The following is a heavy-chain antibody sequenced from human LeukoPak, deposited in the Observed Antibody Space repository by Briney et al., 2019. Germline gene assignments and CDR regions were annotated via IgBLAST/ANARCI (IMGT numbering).Heavy chain of an antibody. Sequence: ASVKVSCKAAGYTFTVYYIQWVRLAPGQGLEWMAWINPNSGATNYAQKFQGRVTMTRDTSISTAYMELSRLTSDDTAVYFCARGRVGEWDNWFDPWGQGTLVTVSS. V-gene: IGHV1-2*02. CDR1: GYTFTVYY. J-gene: IGHJ5*02. CDR3: ARGRVGEWDNWFDP. CDR2: INPNSGAT. D-gene: IGHD1-26*01.